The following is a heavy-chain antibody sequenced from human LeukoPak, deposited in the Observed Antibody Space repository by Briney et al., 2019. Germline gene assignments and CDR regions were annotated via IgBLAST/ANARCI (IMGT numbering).Heavy chain of an antibody. CDR2: IKSKTDGGTT. J-gene: IGHJ4*02. CDR3: ATGPLDY. V-gene: IGHV3-15*07. CDR1: GFTFSSYW. Sequence: GGSLRLSCAASGFTFSSYWMHWVRQAPGKGLVWVSRIKSKTDGGTTDYAAPVKGRFTISRDDSKNTLYLQMNSLKTEDTAVYYCATGPLDYWGQGTLVTVSA.